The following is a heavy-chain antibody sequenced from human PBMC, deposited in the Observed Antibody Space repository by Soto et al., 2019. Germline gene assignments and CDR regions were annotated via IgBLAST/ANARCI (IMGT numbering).Heavy chain of an antibody. V-gene: IGHV4-61*08. Sequence: SETLSLTCAVSGGSISSGGYPWSWIRQPPGKGLEWIGYIYYSGSTNCNPSLKSRVTISVDTSKNQFSLKLSSVTAADTAVYYCARRYGSAIDYWGQGTLVTVSS. CDR2: IYYSGST. CDR1: GGSISSGGYP. J-gene: IGHJ4*02. D-gene: IGHD1-26*01. CDR3: ARRYGSAIDY.